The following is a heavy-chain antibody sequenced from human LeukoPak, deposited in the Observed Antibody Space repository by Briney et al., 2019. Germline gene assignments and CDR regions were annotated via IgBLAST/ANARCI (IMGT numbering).Heavy chain of an antibody. J-gene: IGHJ3*02. V-gene: IGHV4-4*07. Sequence: SETLSLTCTVSGGSISSYYWSWIRQPAGKGLEWIGRIYTSGSTNYNPSLKSRVTISVDTSKNQFSLTLSSVTAADTAVYYCARSHPGSGDAFDIWGQGTMVTVSS. CDR2: IYTSGST. CDR3: ARSHPGSGDAFDI. D-gene: IGHD3-10*01. CDR1: GGSISSYY.